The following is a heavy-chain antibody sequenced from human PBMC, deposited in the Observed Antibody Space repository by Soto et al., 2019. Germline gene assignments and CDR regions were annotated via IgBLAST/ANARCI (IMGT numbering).Heavy chain of an antibody. CDR3: ASSYYYDSSGVFDY. CDR1: GGSFSGYY. D-gene: IGHD3-22*01. V-gene: IGHV4-34*01. Sequence: SETLSLTCAVYGGSFSGYYWSWIRQPPGKGLEWIGEINHSGSTNYNPSLKSRVTISVDTSKNQFSPKLSSVTAADTAVYYCASSYYYDSSGVFDYWGQGTLVTVSS. CDR2: INHSGST. J-gene: IGHJ4*02.